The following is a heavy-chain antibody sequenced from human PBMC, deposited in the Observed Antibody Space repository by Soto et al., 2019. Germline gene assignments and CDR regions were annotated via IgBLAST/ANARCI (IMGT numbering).Heavy chain of an antibody. Sequence: PGGSLRLSCAASGFTFSSYAMSWVRQAPGKGLEWVSAISGSGGSTYYADSVKGRFTISRDNSKNTLYLQMNSLRAEDTAVYYCAKDLEDIVVVPAATAFDYWGQGTLLTVSS. CDR2: ISGSGGST. J-gene: IGHJ4*02. V-gene: IGHV3-23*01. CDR3: AKDLEDIVVVPAATAFDY. CDR1: GFTFSSYA. D-gene: IGHD2-2*01.